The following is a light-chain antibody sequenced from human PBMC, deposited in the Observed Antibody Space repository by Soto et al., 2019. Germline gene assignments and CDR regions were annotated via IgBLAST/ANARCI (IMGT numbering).Light chain of an antibody. CDR2: GAS. Sequence: EIVMTQSPATLSVSPGERATLSCRASQSVSSKLAWYQQKPGQAPRVLIYGASTRATGIPARFSGSGSGTEFTLTISILQTEDFAVYYRQHYNDWPPTWTFGQGTKV. V-gene: IGKV3-15*01. CDR3: QHYNDWPPTWT. CDR1: QSVSSK. J-gene: IGKJ1*01.